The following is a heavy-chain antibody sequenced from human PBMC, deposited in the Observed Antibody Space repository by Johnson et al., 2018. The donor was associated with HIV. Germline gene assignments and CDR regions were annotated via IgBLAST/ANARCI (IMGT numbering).Heavy chain of an antibody. D-gene: IGHD2-21*02. CDR1: GFTFSSYA. J-gene: IGHJ3*02. CDR3: ARDLPPWRVVTAGVAFDI. V-gene: IGHV3-30-3*01. Sequence: QMQLVESGGGLVQPGRSLRLSCAASGFTFSSYAMHWVRQAPGKGLEWVAVISYDGSNKYYADSVKGRFTISRDNSKNTLYLQMNSLRAEDTAVYYCARDLPPWRVVTAGVAFDIWGQGTMVTVSS. CDR2: ISYDGSNK.